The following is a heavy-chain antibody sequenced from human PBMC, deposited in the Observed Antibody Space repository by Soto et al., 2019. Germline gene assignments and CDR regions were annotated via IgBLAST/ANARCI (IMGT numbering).Heavy chain of an antibody. J-gene: IGHJ4*02. Sequence: PGGSLRLSCAASGLTSSVYYMSWIRQAPGKGLEWVSYISSSSSYTNYADSVKGRFTISRDNAKNSLYLQMNSLRAEDAAVYYCARERDILTGYHNFDYWGQGTLVTVSS. CDR1: GLTSSVYY. V-gene: IGHV3-11*06. CDR3: ARERDILTGYHNFDY. D-gene: IGHD3-9*01. CDR2: ISSSSSYT.